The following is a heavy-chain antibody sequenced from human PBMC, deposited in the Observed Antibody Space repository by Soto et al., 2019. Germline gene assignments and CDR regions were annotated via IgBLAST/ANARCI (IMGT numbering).Heavy chain of an antibody. V-gene: IGHV3-11*06. CDR1: VFTFGYSC. J-gene: IGHJ5*02. D-gene: IGHD2-15*01. CDR3: VRGGGGGLFDP. Sequence: LXLSCAGSVFTFGYSCMSWIRQAPGKGLEWLSYISPGSRYPAYADSVKGRFTISRDNAKRSLYLQMMSLTAEDTAIYYCVRGGGGGLFDPWGQGTMVTVSS. CDR2: ISPGSRYP.